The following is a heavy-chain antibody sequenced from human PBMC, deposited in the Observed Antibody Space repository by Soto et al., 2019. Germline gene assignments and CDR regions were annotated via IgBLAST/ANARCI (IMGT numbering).Heavy chain of an antibody. CDR2: ISAYNGNT. J-gene: IGHJ5*02. Sequence: ASVKVSCKASGYTFTSYGISWVQQAPGQGLEWMGWISAYNGNTNYAQKLQGRVTMTTDTSTSTAYMELRSLRSDDTAVYYCARGPPDLYGDDWFDPWGQGTLVTVSS. CDR1: GYTFTSYG. CDR3: ARGPPDLYGDDWFDP. D-gene: IGHD4-17*01. V-gene: IGHV1-18*01.